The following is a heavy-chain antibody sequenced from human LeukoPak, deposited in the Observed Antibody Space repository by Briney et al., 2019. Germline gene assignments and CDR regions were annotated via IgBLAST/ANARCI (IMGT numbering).Heavy chain of an antibody. CDR3: EELGITMIGGV. D-gene: IGHD3-10*02. Sequence: GGSLRLSCAASGFTFSSYEMNWVRQAPGKGLEWVSYISSSGSTIYYADSVKGRFTISRDNAKNSLYLQMNSLRAEDTAVYYCEELGITMIGGVWGKGTTVTVSS. J-gene: IGHJ6*04. CDR1: GFTFSSYE. CDR2: ISSSGSTI. V-gene: IGHV3-48*03.